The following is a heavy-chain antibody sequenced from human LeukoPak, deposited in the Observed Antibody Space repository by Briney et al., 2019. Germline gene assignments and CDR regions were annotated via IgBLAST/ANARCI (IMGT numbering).Heavy chain of an antibody. D-gene: IGHD1-1*01. CDR1: GFTFSSYG. Sequence: PGGSLRLSCAASGFTFSSYGMHWVRQAPGKGLGWVAVISYDGSNKYYADSVKGRFTISRDNSKNTLYLQMNSLRAEDTAVYYCARVSTTGTTYYYYYMDVWGKGTTVTVSS. CDR2: ISYDGSNK. V-gene: IGHV3-30*03. CDR3: ARVSTTGTTYYYYYMDV. J-gene: IGHJ6*03.